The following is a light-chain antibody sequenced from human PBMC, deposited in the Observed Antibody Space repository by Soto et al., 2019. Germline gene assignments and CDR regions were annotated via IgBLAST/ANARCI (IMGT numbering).Light chain of an antibody. CDR2: EVN. CDR3: YSYTSSSTWV. Sequence: QSVLTQPASVSGSPAQSITISCTGTSSDVGGYNYVSWFQQHPGKVPKLIIYEVNNRPSGVSNRFSGSKSGNTASLTISGLQAEDEGDYYCYSYTSSSTWVFGGGTKVTVL. J-gene: IGLJ3*02. V-gene: IGLV2-14*01. CDR1: SSDVGGYNY.